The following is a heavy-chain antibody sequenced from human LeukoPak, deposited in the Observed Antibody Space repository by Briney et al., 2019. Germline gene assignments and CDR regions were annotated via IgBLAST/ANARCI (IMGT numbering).Heavy chain of an antibody. Sequence: ASVKVSCKASGGTFSSYAISWVRQAPGQGLEWMGWINPNSGGTNYAQKVQGRITMTRDTSISTAYMELSRLRSDDTAVYYCARDERYDSSGYPFDNWGQGTLVTVSS. D-gene: IGHD3-22*01. CDR3: ARDERYDSSGYPFDN. CDR2: INPNSGGT. CDR1: GGTFSSYA. J-gene: IGHJ4*02. V-gene: IGHV1-2*02.